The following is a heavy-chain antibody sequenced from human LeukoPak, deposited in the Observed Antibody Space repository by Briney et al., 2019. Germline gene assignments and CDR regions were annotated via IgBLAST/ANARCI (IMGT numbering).Heavy chain of an antibody. Sequence: SETLSLTCAVSGDYISSSSYSWGWIRQSPGTGLEWIGDIYHSGRTYYNPSLKSRVAISIDTSKNQFSLRLRSMTAADTAVFYCARRRYYDSTGYFEWGRGTLVTVSS. V-gene: IGHV4-39*01. CDR3: ARRRYYDSTGYFE. J-gene: IGHJ1*01. CDR1: GDYISSSSYS. CDR2: IYHSGRT. D-gene: IGHD3-22*01.